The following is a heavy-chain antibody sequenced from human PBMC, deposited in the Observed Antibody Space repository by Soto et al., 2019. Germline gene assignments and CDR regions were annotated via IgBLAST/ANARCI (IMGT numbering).Heavy chain of an antibody. CDR1: GGSISSGGYY. D-gene: IGHD5-18*01. J-gene: IGHJ5*02. CDR3: ARDGLESYGFSSWFDP. CDR2: IYYSGST. V-gene: IGHV4-31*03. Sequence: PSETLSLTCTVSGGSISSGGYYWSWIRQLPGKGLEWIGYIYYSGSTYYNPSLKSRVTISVDTSKNQFSLKLSSVTAADTAVYYCARDGLESYGFSSWFDPWGQGTLVTVSS.